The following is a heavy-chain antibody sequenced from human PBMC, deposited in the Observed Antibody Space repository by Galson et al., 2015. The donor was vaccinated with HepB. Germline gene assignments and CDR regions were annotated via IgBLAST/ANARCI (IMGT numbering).Heavy chain of an antibody. D-gene: IGHD1-26*01. CDR1: GGSISSSSYY. CDR2: IYYSGST. CDR3: ARSQWELPFDY. J-gene: IGHJ4*02. V-gene: IGHV4-39*01. Sequence: LSLTCTVSGGSISSSSYYWGWIRQPPGKGLEWIGSIYYSGSTYYNPSLKSRVTISVDTSKNQFSLKLSSVTAADTAVYYCARSQWELPFDYWGQGTLVTVSS.